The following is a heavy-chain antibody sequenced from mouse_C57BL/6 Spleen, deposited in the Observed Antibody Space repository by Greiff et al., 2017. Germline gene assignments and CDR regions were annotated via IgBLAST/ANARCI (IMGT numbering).Heavy chain of an antibody. V-gene: IGHV5-6*01. Sequence: VESGGDLVKPGGSLKLSCAASGFTFSSYGMSWVRQTPDKRLEWVATISSGGSYTYYPDSVKGRFTISRDNAKNTLYLQMSSLKSEDTAMYYCASNWDGFAYWGQGTLVTVSA. J-gene: IGHJ3*01. D-gene: IGHD4-1*02. CDR3: ASNWDGFAY. CDR1: GFTFSSYG. CDR2: ISSGGSYT.